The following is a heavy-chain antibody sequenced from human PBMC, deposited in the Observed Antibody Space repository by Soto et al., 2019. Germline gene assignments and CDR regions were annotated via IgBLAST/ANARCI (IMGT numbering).Heavy chain of an antibody. Sequence: SLTLPLTCTVSAGSICSYYCSWIRQPPGKGLQGIGHSHQSGSTNYSPSLKSRVTKSVDTSKSQFLPKLSSVTAADTPVYYCFSEPGVLLGFAESWFDPWRQGTLV. CDR2: SHQSGST. CDR3: FSEPGVLLGFAESWFDP. V-gene: IGHV4-59*01. CDR1: AGSICSYY. D-gene: IGHD3-10*01. J-gene: IGHJ5*02.